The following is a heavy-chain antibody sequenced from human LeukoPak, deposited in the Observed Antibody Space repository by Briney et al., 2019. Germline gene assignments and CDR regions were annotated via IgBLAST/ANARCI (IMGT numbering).Heavy chain of an antibody. Sequence: GGSLRLSCAASGFTFSSYGMNWVRQAPGKGLEWVSYISSSSSTIYYADSVKGRFTISRDNAKNSLYLQLNSLRAEDTAVYYCARRKDSGSQSHDYWGQGTLVTVSS. CDR3: ARRKDSGSQSHDY. D-gene: IGHD1-26*01. V-gene: IGHV3-48*01. J-gene: IGHJ4*02. CDR2: ISSSSSTI. CDR1: GFTFSSYG.